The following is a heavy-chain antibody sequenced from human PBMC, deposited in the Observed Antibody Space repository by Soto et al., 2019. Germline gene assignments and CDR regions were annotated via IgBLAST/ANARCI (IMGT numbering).Heavy chain of an antibody. D-gene: IGHD6-19*01. CDR2: ISGSGGST. Sequence: EVQVLESGGGLVQPGGSLRLCCAASGFTFSSYAMNWVRQAPGKGLEWVSVISGSGGSTYYADSVKGRFTISRDNSKNTLYLQMNSLRAEDTAVYFCARRSSGWYFDYWGQGTLVTVSS. CDR3: ARRSSGWYFDY. V-gene: IGHV3-23*01. CDR1: GFTFSSYA. J-gene: IGHJ4*02.